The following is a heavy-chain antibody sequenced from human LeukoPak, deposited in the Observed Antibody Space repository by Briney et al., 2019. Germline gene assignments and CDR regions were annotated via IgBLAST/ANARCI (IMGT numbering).Heavy chain of an antibody. CDR3: ARALENYGSGSRPKYNWFDP. J-gene: IGHJ5*02. V-gene: IGHV4-34*01. CDR1: GGSFSGYY. D-gene: IGHD3-10*01. CDR2: INHSGST. Sequence: SETLSLTCAVYGGSFSGYYWSWIRQPPGEGLEWIGEINHSGSTNYNPSLKSRVTISVDTSKNQFSLKLSSVTAADTAVYYCARALENYGSGSRPKYNWFDPRGQGTLVTVSS.